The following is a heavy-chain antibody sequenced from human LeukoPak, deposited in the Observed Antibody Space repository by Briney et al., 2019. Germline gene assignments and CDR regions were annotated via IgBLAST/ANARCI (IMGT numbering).Heavy chain of an antibody. V-gene: IGHV4-59*08. J-gene: IGHJ4*02. CDR3: ARWDDSAWAFGN. CDR2: IAHSGTT. CDR1: GGSISRYS. Sequence: PSETLSLTCIVSGGSISRYSWNWIRQFPGKGLEWIGYIAHSGTTSYKSSLKSRVTISVDTSKNQLSLRLTSVTAADTAVYYCARWDDSAWAFGNWGPGTLVTVSS. D-gene: IGHD6-19*01.